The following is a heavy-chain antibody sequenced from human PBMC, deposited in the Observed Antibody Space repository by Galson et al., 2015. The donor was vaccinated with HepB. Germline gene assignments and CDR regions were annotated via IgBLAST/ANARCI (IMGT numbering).Heavy chain of an antibody. J-gene: IGHJ1*01. D-gene: IGHD3-9*01. CDR1: GGSISSYY. CDR3: ARAVVNYDILTGYYDAEYFQH. Sequence: ETLSLTCTVSGGSISSYYWSWIRQPPGKGLEWIGYIYYSGSTNYNPSLKSRVTISVDTSKNQFSLKLSSVTAADTAVYYCARAVVNYDILTGYYDAEYFQHWGQGTLVTVSS. CDR2: IYYSGST. V-gene: IGHV4-59*01.